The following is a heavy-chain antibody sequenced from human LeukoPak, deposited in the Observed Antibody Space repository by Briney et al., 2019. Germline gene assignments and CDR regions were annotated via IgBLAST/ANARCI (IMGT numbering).Heavy chain of an antibody. J-gene: IGHJ6*02. D-gene: IGHD3-10*01. CDR1: GFTFSSYA. CDR2: ISGGGGST. CDR3: AKGPKRITMVRVDV. Sequence: GGSLRLSCAASGFTFSSYAMSWVRQAPGKGLEWVSAISGGGGSTYYADSVKGRFTISRDNSKNTLYLQMNSLRAEDTAVYYCAKGPKRITMVRVDVWGQGTTVTVSS. V-gene: IGHV3-23*01.